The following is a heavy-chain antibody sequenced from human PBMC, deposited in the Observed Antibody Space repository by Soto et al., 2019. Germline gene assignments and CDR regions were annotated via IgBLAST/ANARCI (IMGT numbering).Heavy chain of an antibody. CDR3: ASLTLSRRHFDY. CDR1: GGSISSGGYY. D-gene: IGHD3-9*01. J-gene: IGHJ4*02. Sequence: PSETLSPTCTVSGGSISSGGYYWSWIRQHPGKGLEWIGYIYYSGSTYYNPSLKSRVTISVDTSKNQFSLKLSSVTAADTAVYYCASLTLSRRHFDYWGQGTLVTVYS. CDR2: IYYSGST. V-gene: IGHV4-31*03.